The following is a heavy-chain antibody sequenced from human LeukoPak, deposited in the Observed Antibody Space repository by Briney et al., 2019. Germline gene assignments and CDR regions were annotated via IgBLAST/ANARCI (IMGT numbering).Heavy chain of an antibody. CDR1: GGSISSGSYY. CDR3: AREGGYAATFDY. J-gene: IGHJ4*02. CDR2: IYTSGST. D-gene: IGHD5-12*01. V-gene: IGHV4-61*02. Sequence: SETLSLTCTVSGGSISSGSYYWSWIRQPAGKGLEWIGRIYTSGSTNYNPSLKSRVTISVDTSKNQFSLKLSSVTAADTAVHYCAREGGYAATFDYWGQGTLVTVSS.